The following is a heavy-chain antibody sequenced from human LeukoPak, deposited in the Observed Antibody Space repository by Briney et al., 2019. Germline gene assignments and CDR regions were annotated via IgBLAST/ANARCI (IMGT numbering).Heavy chain of an antibody. CDR2: ISSNGGST. D-gene: IGHD6-19*01. Sequence: GGSLRLSCAASGFTFSSYAMHWVRQAPGKGLEYVSAISSNGGSTYYANSVKGRFTISRDNSKNTLYLQMGSLRAEDMAVYYCARESGGIAVNWGQGTLVAVSS. CDR1: GFTFSSYA. CDR3: ARESGGIAVN. V-gene: IGHV3-64*01. J-gene: IGHJ4*02.